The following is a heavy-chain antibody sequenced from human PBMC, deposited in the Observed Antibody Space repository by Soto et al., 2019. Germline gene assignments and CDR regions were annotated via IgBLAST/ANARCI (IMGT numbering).Heavy chain of an antibody. CDR1: GGSISTYY. D-gene: IGHD5-12*01. CDR2: IYYSGRT. V-gene: IGHV4-59*01. Sequence: QLQLQESGPGLVKPSETLSLTCTVSGGSISTYYWNWIRQPPGKGLEWIGDIYYSGRTNYNPSLKSRVARSVDMSKNQFSLNLSSVTPADTAVYYCARGRGYSGQRRGWFDPLGQGTLVTVSS. J-gene: IGHJ5*02. CDR3: ARGRGYSGQRRGWFDP.